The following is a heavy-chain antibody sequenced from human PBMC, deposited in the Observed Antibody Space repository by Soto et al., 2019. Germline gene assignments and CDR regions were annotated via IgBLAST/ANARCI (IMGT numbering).Heavy chain of an antibody. D-gene: IGHD6-19*01. CDR3: ARNLYSSDYFVKWFEP. CDR2: ISHDGIKK. Sequence: QVRLVESGGGVVQPGRSLRLSCTASGFSFSSYAMYWFRQPPGKGLEWVAVISHDGIKKHYADSVKGRVTVSRDNPNHSLDLQLNSLRGEDTAMYYCARNLYSSDYFVKWFEPWGQGTLFTVSS. V-gene: IGHV3-30-3*01. CDR1: GFSFSSYA. J-gene: IGHJ5*02.